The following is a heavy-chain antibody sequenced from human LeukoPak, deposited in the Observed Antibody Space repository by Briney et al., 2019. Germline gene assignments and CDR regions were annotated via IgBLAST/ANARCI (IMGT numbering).Heavy chain of an antibody. Sequence: PSETLSLTCTVSGGSISSFYWSWIRQPPGRGLEWIGEITHSGSTNYNPSLESRLTISVDTSKNQFSLKLSSVTAADTAVYFCARKYCSAISCSYPFDMWGQGTMVTVSS. CDR1: GGSISSFY. D-gene: IGHD2-2*01. J-gene: IGHJ3*02. CDR3: ARKYCSAISCSYPFDM. CDR2: ITHSGST. V-gene: IGHV4-34*01.